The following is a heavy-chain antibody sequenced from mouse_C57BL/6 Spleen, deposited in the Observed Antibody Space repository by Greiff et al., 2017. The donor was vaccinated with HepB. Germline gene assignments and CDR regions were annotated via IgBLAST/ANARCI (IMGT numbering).Heavy chain of an antibody. Sequence: SGAELVRPGASVKLSCTASGFNIKDDYMHWVKQRPEQGLEWIGWIDPENGDTEYASKFQGKATITADTSSNTAYLQLSSLTSEDTAVYYCTTDYSKGWYFDVWGTGTTVTVSS. CDR2: IDPENGDT. D-gene: IGHD2-5*01. V-gene: IGHV14-4*01. J-gene: IGHJ1*03. CDR1: GFNIKDDY. CDR3: TTDYSKGWYFDV.